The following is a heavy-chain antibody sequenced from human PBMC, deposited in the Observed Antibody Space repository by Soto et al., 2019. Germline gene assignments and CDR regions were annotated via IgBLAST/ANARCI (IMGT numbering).Heavy chain of an antibody. CDR3: ATGIRLFGVLVI. J-gene: IGHJ4*02. CDR1: GYTLSELS. V-gene: IGHV1-24*01. D-gene: IGHD3-3*01. CDR2: FDPVDDET. Sequence: VKLVQSGAEVKKPGASVKVSCKVSGYTLSELSMLWVRQAPGKGLEWMGGFDPVDDETIYPKKFQGRVTMTEDTSADTAYMELNRLRPEDTAMYYCATGIRLFGVLVIWGQGTLVTVSS.